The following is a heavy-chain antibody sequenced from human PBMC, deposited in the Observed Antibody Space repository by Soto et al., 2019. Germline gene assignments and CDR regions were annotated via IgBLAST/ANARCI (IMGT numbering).Heavy chain of an antibody. CDR2: ISGSGGST. V-gene: IGHV3-23*01. Sequence: GGSLRLSCAASGFTFSSYAMSWVRQAPGKGLEWVSAISGSGGSTYYADSVKGRFTISRDNSKNTLYLQMNSLRAEDTVVYYGAKVRRYRTATVTIFDYWGQGTLVTVSS. CDR3: AKVRRYRTATVTIFDY. J-gene: IGHJ4*02. D-gene: IGHD4-17*01. CDR1: GFTFSSYA.